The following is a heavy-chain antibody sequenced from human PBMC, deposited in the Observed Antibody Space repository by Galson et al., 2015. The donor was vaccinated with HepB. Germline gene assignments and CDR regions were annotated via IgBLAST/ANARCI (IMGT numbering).Heavy chain of an antibody. J-gene: IGHJ6*03. CDR1: GFTFSSYS. CDR2: ISSSSSYI. CDR3: ARARSGLELLYYYYYYMDV. D-gene: IGHD1-7*01. Sequence: LRLSCAASGFTFSSYSMNWVRQAPGKGLEWVSSISSSSSYIYYADSVKGRFTISRDNAKNSLYLQMNSLRAEDTAVYYCARARSGLELLYYYYYYMDVWGKGTTVTVSS. V-gene: IGHV3-21*01.